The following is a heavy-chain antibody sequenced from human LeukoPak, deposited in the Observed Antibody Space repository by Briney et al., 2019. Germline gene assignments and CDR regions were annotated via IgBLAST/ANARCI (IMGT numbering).Heavy chain of an antibody. Sequence: SETLSLTCTVSGGSISSYYWSWIRQPPGKGLEWIGEVHLDGRTNYNPSLASRLTMSVDFSENHISLKLTSVTAADTAVYYCAREGGFYRPLDYSGQGTLVTVSS. D-gene: IGHD3-3*01. CDR3: AREGGFYRPLDY. J-gene: IGHJ4*02. CDR2: VHLDGRT. V-gene: IGHV4-59*12. CDR1: GGSISSYY.